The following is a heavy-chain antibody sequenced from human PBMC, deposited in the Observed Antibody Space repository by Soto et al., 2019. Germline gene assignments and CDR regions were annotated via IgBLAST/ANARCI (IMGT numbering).Heavy chain of an antibody. J-gene: IGHJ5*02. CDR1: GFTFGDSY. D-gene: IGHD2-21*01. CDR2: ISPGSRYP. CDR3: VRGGCGGLFDP. V-gene: IGHV3-11*06. Sequence: GGSLRLSCAGSGFTFGDSYMSWIRQGPGKGLEWLSYISPGSRYPAYADSVKGRFTISRDNANRSLYLQMMGLTAEDTAIYYCVRGGCGGLFDPWGQGTMVTVSS.